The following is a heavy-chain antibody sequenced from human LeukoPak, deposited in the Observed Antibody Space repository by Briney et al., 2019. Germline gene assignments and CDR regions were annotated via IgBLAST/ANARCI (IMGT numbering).Heavy chain of an antibody. V-gene: IGHV4-59*08. Sequence: SETLSLTCTVSGGSIGSYYWSWIRQPPGRGLEWIGYIYYSGSTNYNPSLKSRVTISVDTSKNQFSLKLSSVTAADTAVYYCARSGSYYYDSSGYYFAFDYWGQGTLVTVSS. CDR1: GGSIGSYY. D-gene: IGHD3-22*01. CDR3: ARSGSYYYDSSGYYFAFDY. J-gene: IGHJ4*02. CDR2: IYYSGST.